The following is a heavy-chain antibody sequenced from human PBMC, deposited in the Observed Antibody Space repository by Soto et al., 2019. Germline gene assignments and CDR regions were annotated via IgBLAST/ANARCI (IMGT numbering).Heavy chain of an antibody. J-gene: IGHJ4*02. CDR3: ARDVASISRYCGGDCYIFDY. V-gene: IGHV1-69*13. Sequence: SVKVSCKASGGTFSSYAISWVRQAPGQGLEWMGGIIPIFGTANCAQKFQGRVTITADESTSTAYMELSSLRSEDTAVYYCARDVASISRYCGGDCYIFDYWGQGTLVTVSS. CDR1: GGTFSSYA. CDR2: IIPIFGTA. D-gene: IGHD2-21*02.